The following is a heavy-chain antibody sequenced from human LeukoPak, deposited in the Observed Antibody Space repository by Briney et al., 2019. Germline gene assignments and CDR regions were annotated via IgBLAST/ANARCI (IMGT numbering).Heavy chain of an antibody. Sequence: SETLSLTCTVSGGSISSSSYYWGWIRQPPGKGLEWIGSIYYSGSTYYNPSLKSRVTISVDTSKNQFPLKLSSVTAADTAVYYCARRFYDSSGYQVWGQGTLVTVSS. J-gene: IGHJ4*02. CDR3: ARRFYDSSGYQV. CDR1: GGSISSSSYY. D-gene: IGHD3-22*01. V-gene: IGHV4-39*06. CDR2: IYYSGST.